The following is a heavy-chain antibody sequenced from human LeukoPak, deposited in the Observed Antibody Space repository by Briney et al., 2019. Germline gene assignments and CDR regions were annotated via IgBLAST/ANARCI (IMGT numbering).Heavy chain of an antibody. D-gene: IGHD3/OR15-3a*01. Sequence: GGSLRLSCAASGFTFSSYSMNWVRQAPGKGLEWVSSITSSSAYIYYADSVKGRFTISRDNAKNSLYLQMNSLRAEDTAVYYCAREWTDYYYYYMDVWGKGTTVTVSS. J-gene: IGHJ6*03. CDR1: GFTFSSYS. CDR2: ITSSSAYI. CDR3: AREWTDYYYYYMDV. V-gene: IGHV3-21*01.